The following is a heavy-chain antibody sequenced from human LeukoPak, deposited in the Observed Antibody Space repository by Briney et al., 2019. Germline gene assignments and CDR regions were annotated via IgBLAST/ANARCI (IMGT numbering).Heavy chain of an antibody. CDR1: GGTFSSYT. CDR2: IIPILGIA. V-gene: IGHV1-69*02. D-gene: IGHD2-2*01. CDR3: ARQKDCSSASWPLGI. Sequence: ASVKVSCKASGGTFSSYTISWVRQAPGQGLEWMGRIIPILGIANYAQKFQGRVTITADKSTSTAYMELSSLRSEAPAACYCARQKDCSSASWPLGIWGERAMGTVSS. J-gene: IGHJ3*02.